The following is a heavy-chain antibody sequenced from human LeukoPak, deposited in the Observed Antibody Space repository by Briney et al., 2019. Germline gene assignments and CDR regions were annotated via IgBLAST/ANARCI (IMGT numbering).Heavy chain of an antibody. J-gene: IGHJ4*02. CDR2: INHSGST. CDR3: ARGPRGYITYYYDSSGYYF. CDR1: GGSFSGYY. Sequence: TSETLSLTCAVYGGSFSGYYWSWIRQPPGKGLEWIGEINHSGSTNYNPSLKSRVTISVDTSKNQFSLKLSSVTAADTAVYYCARGPRGYITYYYDSSGYYFWGQGTLVTVSS. D-gene: IGHD3-22*01. V-gene: IGHV4-34*01.